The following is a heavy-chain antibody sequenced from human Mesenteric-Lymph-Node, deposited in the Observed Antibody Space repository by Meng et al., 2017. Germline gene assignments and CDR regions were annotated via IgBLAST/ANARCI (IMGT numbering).Heavy chain of an antibody. Sequence: ASVKVSCKASGYTFTSYYMHWVRQAPGQGLEWMGIINPSGGSTSYAQKFQGRVTMTRDTSTSTVYMELSSLRSEDTAVYYCARINIGSYYDNSGYYDYWGQGTLVTVSS. J-gene: IGHJ4*02. CDR1: GYTFTSYY. D-gene: IGHD3-22*01. CDR2: INPSGGST. V-gene: IGHV1-46*01. CDR3: ARINIGSYYDNSGYYDY.